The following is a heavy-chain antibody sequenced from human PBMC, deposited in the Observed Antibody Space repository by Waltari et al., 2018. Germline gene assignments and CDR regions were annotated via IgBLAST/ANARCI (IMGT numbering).Heavy chain of an antibody. V-gene: IGHV1-69*14. CDR1: GGTFSSYA. J-gene: IGHJ4*02. Sequence: QVQLVQSGAEVKKPGSSVKVSCKASGGTFSSYAISWVRQAPGQGLEWMGGISPILGTENYAQKFQGRVTITADKSTSTAYMELSSLRAEDTAVYYCASVVGWGIAPLDYWGQGTLVTVSS. CDR3: ASVVGWGIAPLDY. D-gene: IGHD6-13*01. CDR2: ISPILGTE.